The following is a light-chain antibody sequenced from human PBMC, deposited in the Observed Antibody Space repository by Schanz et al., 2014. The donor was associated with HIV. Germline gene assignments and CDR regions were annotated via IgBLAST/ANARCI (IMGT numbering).Light chain of an antibody. V-gene: IGKV1D-16*01. CDR1: PFLLLW. J-gene: IGKJ2*01. Sequence: DIQMTQSPSSVSASVGDSYTITCRSLPFLLLWLAWYQPTPGPAPKLLISAASSLQSGVPPRFSGSGSGTDFTLTISSLQPDDFATYYCQQYNSYRYTFGQGTKLEIK. CDR2: AAS. CDR3: QQYNSYRYT.